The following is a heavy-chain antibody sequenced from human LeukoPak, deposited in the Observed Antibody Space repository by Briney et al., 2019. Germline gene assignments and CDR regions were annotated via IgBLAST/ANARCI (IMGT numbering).Heavy chain of an antibody. V-gene: IGHV4-59*01. J-gene: IGHJ4*02. D-gene: IGHD3-22*01. CDR3: ARELENYYDSSGYYYD. Sequence: PSETLSLTCTVSNGSISSYYWSWIRQPPGKGLEWIGYIYYSGSTNYNPSLKSRVTISVDTSKNQFPLKLSSVTAADTAVYYCARELENYYDSSGYYYDWGQGTLVTVSS. CDR1: NGSISSYY. CDR2: IYYSGST.